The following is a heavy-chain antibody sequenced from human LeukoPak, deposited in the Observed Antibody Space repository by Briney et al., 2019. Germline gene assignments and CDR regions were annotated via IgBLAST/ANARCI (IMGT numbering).Heavy chain of an antibody. CDR3: ARSGRYRSDSLTDYFDY. J-gene: IGHJ4*02. V-gene: IGHV4-34*01. Sequence: SETLSLTCAVYGGSFSGYYWSWIRQPPGKGLEWIGEINHSGSTNYNPSLKSRVTISVDTSKNQFSLKLSSVTAADTAVYYCARSGRYRSDSLTDYFDYWGQGTLVTVSS. CDR1: GGSFSGYY. CDR2: INHSGST. D-gene: IGHD1-26*01.